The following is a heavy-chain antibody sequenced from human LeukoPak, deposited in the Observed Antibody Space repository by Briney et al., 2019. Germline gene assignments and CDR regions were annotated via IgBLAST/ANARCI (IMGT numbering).Heavy chain of an antibody. J-gene: IGHJ4*02. CDR2: ISYDGSNK. D-gene: IGHD5-18*01. Sequence: GRSLRLSCAASGFTFSSYGMHWVRQAPGKGLEWVAVISYDGSNKYYADSVKGRFTISRDNAKNSLYLQMNSLRAEDTAVYYCARVVWGWDTAMPTPFDYWGQGTLVTVSS. V-gene: IGHV3-30*03. CDR3: ARVVWGWDTAMPTPFDY. CDR1: GFTFSSYG.